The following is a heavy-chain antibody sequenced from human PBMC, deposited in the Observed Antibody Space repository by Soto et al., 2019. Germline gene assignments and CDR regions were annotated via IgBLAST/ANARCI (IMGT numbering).Heavy chain of an antibody. CDR1: GGSISSYY. J-gene: IGHJ5*02. D-gene: IGHD3-10*01. V-gene: IGHV4-59*01. Sequence: SETLSLTCTVSGGSISSYYWSWIRQPPGKGLEWIGYIYYSGSTNYNPSLKSRVTISVDTSKNQFSLKLSSVTAADTAVYYCARDRFGELFRRGFWFDPWGQGTLVTVSS. CDR3: ARDRFGELFRRGFWFDP. CDR2: IYYSGST.